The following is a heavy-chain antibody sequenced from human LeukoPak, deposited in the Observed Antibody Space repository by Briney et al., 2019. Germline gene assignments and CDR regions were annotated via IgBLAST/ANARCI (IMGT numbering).Heavy chain of an antibody. J-gene: IGHJ4*02. CDR1: VFTFSNYW. V-gene: IGHV3-7*03. Sequence: GGSLRLSCAASVFTFSNYWMSWVRQAPGKGLEWVANIKQDGSEKYYVDSVKDRFTISRDNAKNSLCLQMNSLRADDTAVYYCARGESSGAPGAYWGQGTLVTVSS. D-gene: IGHD6-19*01. CDR2: IKQDGSEK. CDR3: ARGESSGAPGAY.